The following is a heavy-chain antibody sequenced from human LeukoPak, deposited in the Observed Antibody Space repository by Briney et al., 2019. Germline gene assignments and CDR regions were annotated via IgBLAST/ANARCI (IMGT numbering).Heavy chain of an antibody. J-gene: IGHJ5*02. CDR1: GGSINNYY. D-gene: IGHD6-13*01. Sequence: SETLSLTCTVSGGSINNYYWNWIRQPPGKGLEWIGYIYYSGSTNYNPSLKSRVAISVDTSKNQFSLKLSSVTAADTAVYYCARVGEDSSSWFRDYNWFDPWGQGTLVTVSS. CDR2: IYYSGST. V-gene: IGHV4-59*08. CDR3: ARVGEDSSSWFRDYNWFDP.